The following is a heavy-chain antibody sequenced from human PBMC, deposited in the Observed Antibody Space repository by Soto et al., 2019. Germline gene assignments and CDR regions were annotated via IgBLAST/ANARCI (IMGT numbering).Heavy chain of an antibody. V-gene: IGHV3-33*01. CDR1: GFTFSSYG. J-gene: IGHJ3*02. Sequence: QVQLVECGGGVVQPGRSLRLSCAASGFTFSSYGMHWVRQAPGKGLEWVALIWYDGSNKYYADSVKGRFTISRDNSKNTLYLQMNRLRAEDTAVYYCARAVDTAMVSGAFDIWGHVPMVTVSS. CDR2: IWYDGSNK. D-gene: IGHD5-18*01. CDR3: ARAVDTAMVSGAFDI.